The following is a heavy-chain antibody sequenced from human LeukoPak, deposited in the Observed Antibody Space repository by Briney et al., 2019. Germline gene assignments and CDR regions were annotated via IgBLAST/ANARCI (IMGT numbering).Heavy chain of an antibody. CDR3: ARGPGGTTDSFDY. CDR2: IYYSGSS. V-gene: IGHV4-39*07. Sequence: SETLSLTCSVSGGSVRSSTYYWSWIRQPPGKGLEWVGHIYYSGSSFYNPSLRSRVTISGDASKNQFSLKLNSVTDADTAVYYCARGPGGTTDSFDYWGQGTLVAVSS. D-gene: IGHD1-1*01. CDR1: GGSVRSSTYY. J-gene: IGHJ4*02.